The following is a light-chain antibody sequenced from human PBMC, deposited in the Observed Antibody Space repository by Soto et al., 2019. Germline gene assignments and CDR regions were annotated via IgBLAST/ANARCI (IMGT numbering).Light chain of an antibody. CDR1: NGSIATNY. CDR3: QSYDTTDQAML. J-gene: IGLJ2*01. Sequence: NFMLTQPHSVSESLGKTVIISCTRNNGSIATNYVQWYQLRPGSAPTTVIFDDDDRPSGVPDRFSGSIDTSSNSASLTISGLQTEDEADYYCQSYDTTDQAMLFGGGTQLTVL. CDR2: DDD. V-gene: IGLV6-57*04.